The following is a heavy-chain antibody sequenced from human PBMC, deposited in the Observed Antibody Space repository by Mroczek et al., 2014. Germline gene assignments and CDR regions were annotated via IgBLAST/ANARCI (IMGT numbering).Heavy chain of an antibody. V-gene: IGHV3-21*01. CDR1: GFTFSSYS. Sequence: EVQLVETGGGLVKPGGSLRLSCAASGFTFSSYSMNWVRQAPGKGLEWVSSISSSSSYIYYADSVKGRFTISRDNAKNSLYLQMNSLRAEDTAVYYCARAPRGDGYNYPDEDIDYWGQGTLVTVSS. D-gene: IGHD5-24*01. CDR2: ISSSSSYI. J-gene: IGHJ4*02. CDR3: ARAPRGDGYNYPDEDIDY.